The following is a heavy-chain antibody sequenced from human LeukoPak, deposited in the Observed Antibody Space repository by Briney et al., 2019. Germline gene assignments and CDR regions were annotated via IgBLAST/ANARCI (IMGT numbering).Heavy chain of an antibody. D-gene: IGHD2-2*03. J-gene: IGHJ5*02. CDR2: IYTSGST. V-gene: IGHV4-4*07. CDR1: GGSISSYY. Sequence: SETLSLTCTVSGGSISSYYWSWIRQPAGKGLEWIRRIYTSGSTNYNPSLKSRVTMLVDTSKNQFSLKLSSVTAADTAVYYCAREFPRGYCSSTSCRWFDPWGQGTLVTVSS. CDR3: AREFPRGYCSSTSCRWFDP.